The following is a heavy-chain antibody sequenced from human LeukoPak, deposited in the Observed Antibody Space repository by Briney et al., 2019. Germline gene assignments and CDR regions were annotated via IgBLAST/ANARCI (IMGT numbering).Heavy chain of an antibody. D-gene: IGHD1-26*01. V-gene: IGHV4-39*02. CDR1: GDSTSSDRYY. J-gene: IGHJ4*02. CDR3: ARGRPYSGGYPLDY. CDR2: IYYSGST. Sequence: SETLSLTCTVSGDSTSSDRYYGGWVRQPPGKGLEWIGNIYYSGSTYYNPSLKSRVTMSVDTSKNQFFLKLNSVTAADTAVYYCARGRPYSGGYPLDYWGQGTLVTVSA.